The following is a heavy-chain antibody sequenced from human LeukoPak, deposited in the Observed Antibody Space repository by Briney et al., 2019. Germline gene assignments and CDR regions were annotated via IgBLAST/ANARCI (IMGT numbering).Heavy chain of an antibody. V-gene: IGHV4-39*01. J-gene: IGHJ4*02. CDR1: GGSISSSSYY. D-gene: IGHD3-10*01. CDR3: AGIYYYGSGSYYSQN. Sequence: SETLSLTCTVSGGSISSSSYYWGWIRQPPGKGLEWIGSIYYSGSTYYNPSLKSRVTISVDTSKNQFSLKLSSVTAADTAVYYCAGIYYYGSGSYYSQNWGQGTLVTVSS. CDR2: IYYSGST.